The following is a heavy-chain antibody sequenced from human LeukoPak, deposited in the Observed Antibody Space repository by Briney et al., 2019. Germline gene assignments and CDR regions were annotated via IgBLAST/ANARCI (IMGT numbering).Heavy chain of an antibody. D-gene: IGHD5-18*01. CDR1: GFTFSSYS. CDR2: ISSSSSTI. V-gene: IGHV3-48*01. Sequence: GGSLRLSCAAAGFTFSSYSMNWVRQAPGGGLGWVSYISSSSSTIYYADSVKGRFTISRDNAKNSLYLQMNSLRAEDTAVYYCARDGGGYSYGEFDYWGQGTLVTVSS. J-gene: IGHJ4*02. CDR3: ARDGGGYSYGEFDY.